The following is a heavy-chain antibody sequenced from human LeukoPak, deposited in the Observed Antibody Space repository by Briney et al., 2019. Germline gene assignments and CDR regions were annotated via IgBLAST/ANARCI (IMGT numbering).Heavy chain of an antibody. CDR3: ARGASSSHMYNWFDP. V-gene: IGHV1-2*02. CDR1: GYTFTGYY. D-gene: IGHD6-13*01. J-gene: IGHJ5*02. Sequence: ASVKVSCKASGYTFTGYYMHWVRQAPGQGLEWMGWINPNSGGTNYVQKFQGRVTMTRDTSISTAYMELSRLRSDDTAVYYCARGASSSHMYNWFDPWGQGTLVTVSS. CDR2: INPNSGGT.